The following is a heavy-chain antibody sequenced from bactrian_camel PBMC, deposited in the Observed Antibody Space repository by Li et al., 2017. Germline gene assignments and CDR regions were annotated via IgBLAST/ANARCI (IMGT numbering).Heavy chain of an antibody. Sequence: VQLVESGGGLVQPGGSLRLSSAASGFTFSSYDTSWVRQAPGKGLEWVSAINSGGGTTYYPDSVKGRSTISKDNAKNTVYLNLDSLKTEDTAIYYCAKPGSDWAGYDSWGQGTQVTVS. CDR2: INSGGGTT. CDR3: AKPGSDWAGYDS. V-gene: IGHV3S40*01. D-gene: IGHD1*01. J-gene: IGHJ6*01. CDR1: GFTFSSYD.